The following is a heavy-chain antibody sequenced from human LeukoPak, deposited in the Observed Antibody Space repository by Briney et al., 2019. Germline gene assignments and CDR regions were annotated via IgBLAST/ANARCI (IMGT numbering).Heavy chain of an antibody. CDR2: ISGNNDNP. CDR3: ARDGTSADDY. D-gene: IGHD1-26*01. Sequence: ASVKVSCKASGYTFSNFGISWVRQAPGQGLEWMGWISGNNDNPNYGQKFQGRLTVTTDSSTSTAYMELRNLRSDDTAVYYCARDGTSADDYWGQGTLVTVSS. CDR1: GYTFSNFG. V-gene: IGHV1-18*01. J-gene: IGHJ4*02.